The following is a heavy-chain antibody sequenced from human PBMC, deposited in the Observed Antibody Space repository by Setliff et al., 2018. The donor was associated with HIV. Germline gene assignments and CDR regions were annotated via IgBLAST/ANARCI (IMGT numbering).Heavy chain of an antibody. Sequence: ASVKVSCKASGYSFTSYAMHWVRQAPGQRLEWMGWINPGNGNTKYSQTFQGRFTITTDTSASTAYMELSSLRPEDTAVYYCARGPPPNWDHDAFDIWGQGTMVTVSS. D-gene: IGHD7-27*01. V-gene: IGHV1-3*01. J-gene: IGHJ3*02. CDR1: GYSFTSYA. CDR3: ARGPPPNWDHDAFDI. CDR2: INPGNGNT.